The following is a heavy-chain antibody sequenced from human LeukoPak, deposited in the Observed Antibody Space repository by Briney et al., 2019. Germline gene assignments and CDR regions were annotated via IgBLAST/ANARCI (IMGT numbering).Heavy chain of an antibody. Sequence: PSETLSLTCAVYGGSFSGYYWSWIRQPPGKGLEWIGEINHSGSTNYNPSLKSRVTISVDTSKNQFSLKLSSVTAADTAVYYCAGQLRYFTERNWFDPWGQGTLVTVSS. CDR2: INHSGST. V-gene: IGHV4-34*01. D-gene: IGHD3-9*01. J-gene: IGHJ5*02. CDR3: AGQLRYFTERNWFDP. CDR1: GGSFSGYY.